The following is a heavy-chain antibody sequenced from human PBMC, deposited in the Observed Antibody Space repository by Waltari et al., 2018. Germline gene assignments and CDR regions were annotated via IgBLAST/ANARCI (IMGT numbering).Heavy chain of an antibody. J-gene: IGHJ6*02. CDR3: ARDRCSSTSCYPYYYYGMDV. CDR2: IKPNSGGT. CDR1: GYTFTGYY. Sequence: QVQLVQSGAEVKKPGASVKVSCKASGYTFTGYYMHWVRPAPGQGLEWIGGIKPNSGGTNYAQKFQGRVTMTRDTSISTAYMELSRLRSDDTAVYYCARDRCSSTSCYPYYYYGMDVWGQGTTVTVSS. V-gene: IGHV1-2*02. D-gene: IGHD2-2*01.